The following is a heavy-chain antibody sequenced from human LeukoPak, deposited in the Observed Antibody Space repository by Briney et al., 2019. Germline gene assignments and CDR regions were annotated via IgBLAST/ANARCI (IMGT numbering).Heavy chain of an antibody. V-gene: IGHV1-69*13. Sequence: ASVKVSCKASGGTFSSCAISWVRQAPGQGLEWMGGIILIFGTANYAQKFQGRVTITADESTSTAYMELSSLRSEDTAVYYCARAHGDVPLDYWGQGTLVTVSS. CDR2: IILIFGTA. CDR1: GGTFSSCA. J-gene: IGHJ4*02. CDR3: ARAHGDVPLDY. D-gene: IGHD4-17*01.